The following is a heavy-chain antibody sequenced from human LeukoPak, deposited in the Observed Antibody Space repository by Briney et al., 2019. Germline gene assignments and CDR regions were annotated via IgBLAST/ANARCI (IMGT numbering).Heavy chain of an antibody. J-gene: IGHJ4*02. CDR2: ILENGSNQ. CDR3: ARERLLLDYYDSSGYKSYYFDY. CDR1: GYTFTSYY. V-gene: IGHV3-30*04. Sequence: SCKASGYTFTSYYMHWVRQAPGKGLDWVAVILENGSNQYYADSVKGRFTISRDNSKNTLFLQMNSLRAEDTAVYYCARERLLLDYYDSSGYKSYYFDYWGQGTLVTVSS. D-gene: IGHD3-22*01.